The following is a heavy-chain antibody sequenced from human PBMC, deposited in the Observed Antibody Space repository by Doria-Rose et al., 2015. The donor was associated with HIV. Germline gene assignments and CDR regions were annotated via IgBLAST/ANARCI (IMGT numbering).Heavy chain of an antibody. CDR1: GFIFNTHT. D-gene: IGHD6-6*01. J-gene: IGHJ4*02. Sequence: LLQSGGGVVQPGGSLRLFCAASGFIFNTHTMHWVRQAPGKGLEWVAVISSDGSDKYCADSVKGRFTISRDNSNNTLYLQMNSLRAEDTALYYCARDRPTYSSSPLYFWGPVTLVTFSS. V-gene: IGHV3-30*04. CDR2: ISSDGSDK. CDR3: ARDRPTYSSSPLYF.